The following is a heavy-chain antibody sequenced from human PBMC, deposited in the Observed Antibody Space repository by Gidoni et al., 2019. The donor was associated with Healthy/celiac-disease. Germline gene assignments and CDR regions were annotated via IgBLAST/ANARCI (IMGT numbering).Heavy chain of an antibody. CDR2: IWYDXSNT. D-gene: IGHD3-16*01. V-gene: IGHV3-33*01. J-gene: IGHJ6*02. CDR1: SSDG. Sequence: SSDGMHWVRQAPGKGLEWVAVIWYDXSNTYYADSVKGRFTXSRDNSKNTLXLQMNXLRAAXTALXYCARXGPCXXDGMDVWGQGTTVNVSS. CDR3: ARXGPCXXDGMDV.